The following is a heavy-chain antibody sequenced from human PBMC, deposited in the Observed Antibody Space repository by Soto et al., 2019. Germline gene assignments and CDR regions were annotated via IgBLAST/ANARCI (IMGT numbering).Heavy chain of an antibody. Sequence: ASVRGYWPAAGYAFTGAYMRWVRQAPGQGLEWMGWINPNSGGTNYAQKFQGWVTMTRDTSISTAYMELSRLRSDDTAVYYCARDLLRIAVAGTDGDNYGMDVWGQGTTVTVSS. CDR2: INPNSGGT. J-gene: IGHJ6*02. CDR3: ARDLLRIAVAGTDGDNYGMDV. CDR1: GYAFTGAY. V-gene: IGHV1-2*04. D-gene: IGHD6-19*01.